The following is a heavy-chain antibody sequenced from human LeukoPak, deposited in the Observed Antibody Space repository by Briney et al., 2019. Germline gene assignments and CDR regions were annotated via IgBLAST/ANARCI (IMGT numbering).Heavy chain of an antibody. CDR3: ASGSYYYGSGSYDYFDY. CDR2: INSDGSST. D-gene: IGHD3-10*01. Sequence: GGSLRLSCAASGFTFSSYWMHWVRQAPGKGLVWVSRINSDGSSTSYADSVKGRFTISRDNAKNTLYLQMNSLRAEDTAVYYCASGSYYYGSGSYDYFDYWGQGTLVTVSS. V-gene: IGHV3-74*01. J-gene: IGHJ4*02. CDR1: GFTFSSYW.